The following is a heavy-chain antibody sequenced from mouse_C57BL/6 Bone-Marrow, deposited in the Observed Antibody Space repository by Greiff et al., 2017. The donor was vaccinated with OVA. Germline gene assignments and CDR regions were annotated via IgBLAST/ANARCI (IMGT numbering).Heavy chain of an antibody. Sequence: VLLVESGADLARPGASVKMSCTASGYTFTSYTMHWVKQRPGQGLEWIGYINPSSGYTKYNQKFKGKATLTADKSSSTAYMQLSSLTSEDSAVYYCAYDGYYDYAMDYWGQGTSVTVSS. V-gene: IGHV1-4*01. D-gene: IGHD2-3*01. J-gene: IGHJ4*01. CDR3: AYDGYYDYAMDY. CDR1: GYTFTSYT. CDR2: INPSSGYT.